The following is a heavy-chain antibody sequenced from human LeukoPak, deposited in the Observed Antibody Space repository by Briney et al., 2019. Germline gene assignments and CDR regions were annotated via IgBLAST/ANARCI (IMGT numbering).Heavy chain of an antibody. D-gene: IGHD3-3*01. CDR1: GGSISSYY. CDR2: IYTSGST. Sequence: SETLSLTCTVSGGSISSYYWSWIRQPAGKGLEWIGRIYTSGSTNYNPSLKSRVTMSVDTSKNQFSLKLSSVTAADTAVYYCARELSEYYDFWSGYYGNNWFDPWGQGTLVTVSS. J-gene: IGHJ5*02. V-gene: IGHV4-4*07. CDR3: ARELSEYYDFWSGYYGNNWFDP.